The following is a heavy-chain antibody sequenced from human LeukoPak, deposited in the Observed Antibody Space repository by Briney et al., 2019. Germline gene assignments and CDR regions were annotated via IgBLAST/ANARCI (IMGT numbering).Heavy chain of an antibody. CDR3: ARSVGLYDILTGYYTGSGAFDI. J-gene: IGHJ3*02. CDR2: IYSGGST. D-gene: IGHD3-9*01. Sequence: GGSLRLSWAASGFTVSSNYMSWVRQAPGKGLEWVSVIYSGGSTYYADSVKGRFTISRDNSKNTLYLQMNSLRAEDTAVYYCARSVGLYDILTGYYTGSGAFDIWGQGTMVTVSS. V-gene: IGHV3-66*01. CDR1: GFTVSSNY.